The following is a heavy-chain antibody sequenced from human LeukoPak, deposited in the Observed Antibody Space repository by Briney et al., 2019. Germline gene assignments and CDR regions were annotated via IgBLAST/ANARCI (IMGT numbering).Heavy chain of an antibody. Sequence: GGSLRLSCEASGFTFSTYAMNWVRQAPGKGLEWVSHISSGSATTFYADSVKGRFTISRDNTRNSLSLQMNDLRAEDTAVYYCARDRGSTTMVRGVNHYWGQGTLVTVSS. D-gene: IGHD3-10*01. CDR2: ISSGSATT. J-gene: IGHJ4*02. V-gene: IGHV3-48*04. CDR3: ARDRGSTTMVRGVNHY. CDR1: GFTFSTYA.